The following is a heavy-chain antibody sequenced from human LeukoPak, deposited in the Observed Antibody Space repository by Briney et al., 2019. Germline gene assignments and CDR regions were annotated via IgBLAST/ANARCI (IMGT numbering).Heavy chain of an antibody. CDR2: INPNSGGT. D-gene: IGHD3-10*01. CDR1: GYTFTSYD. V-gene: IGHV1-2*02. CDR3: ARVEILWFGEPHPLDY. Sequence: ASVKVSCKASGYTFTSYDINWVRQATGQGLEWMGWINPNSGGTNYAQKFQGRVTMTRDTSISTAYMELSRLRSDDTAVYYCARVEILWFGEPHPLDYWGQGTLVTVSS. J-gene: IGHJ4*02.